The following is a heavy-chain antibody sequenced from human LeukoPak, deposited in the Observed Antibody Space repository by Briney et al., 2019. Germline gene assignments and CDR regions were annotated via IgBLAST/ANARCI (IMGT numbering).Heavy chain of an antibody. D-gene: IGHD6-13*01. CDR2: ISPGDGGT. CDR1: EYTFTSYY. Sequence: ASVKVSCKASEYTFTSYYMHWVRQAPGQGLEWMGIISPGDGGTNFAQRFQGRVTMTTDTSTSTVHTQLRSLRSEDTAVYYCAREAVAAAATGALDYWGQGTLVTVSS. J-gene: IGHJ4*02. CDR3: AREAVAAAATGALDY. V-gene: IGHV1-46*01.